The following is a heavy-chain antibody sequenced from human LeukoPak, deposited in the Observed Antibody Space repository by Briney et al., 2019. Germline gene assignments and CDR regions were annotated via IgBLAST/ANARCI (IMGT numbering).Heavy chain of an antibody. D-gene: IGHD6-19*01. V-gene: IGHV3-48*03. Sequence: AGGSLRLSCAAHGFTFSSYEMNWVRQAPGKGLEWVSYVSTTGSSIYYADPVKGRFSLSRAIGKNYLYLHINSLTADDTAVYYCARVQRGIAVALDYWGQGTLATVSS. CDR1: GFTFSSYE. CDR2: VSTTGSSI. CDR3: ARVQRGIAVALDY. J-gene: IGHJ4*02.